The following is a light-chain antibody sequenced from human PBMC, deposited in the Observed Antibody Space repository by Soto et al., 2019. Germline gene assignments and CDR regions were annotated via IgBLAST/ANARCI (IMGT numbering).Light chain of an antibody. CDR1: QGIRTD. CDR2: GAS. Sequence: QNSPSASLGDRVTITLRASQGIRTDLGWYQQSPGKAPKVLIVGASTLQSGVPSRFSGSGSGTDFTLTISSLQPEDSATYYCLQDFSYPRTFGQGTKV. V-gene: IGKV1-6*01. CDR3: LQDFSYPRT. J-gene: IGKJ1*01.